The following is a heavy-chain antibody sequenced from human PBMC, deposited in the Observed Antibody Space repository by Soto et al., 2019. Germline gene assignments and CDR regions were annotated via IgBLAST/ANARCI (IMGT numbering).Heavy chain of an antibody. CDR1: GYSFTSYW. J-gene: IGHJ4*02. CDR2: IYPGDSDT. Sequence: GESLKISCKGSGYSFTSYWIGWVRQMPGKGLEWMGIIYPGDSDTRYSPSFQGQVTISADKSISTAYLQWSSLKASDTAMYYCARHGWHSSSGYGGDATKPYYFDYWGQGTLVTVSS. V-gene: IGHV5-51*01. D-gene: IGHD6-13*01. CDR3: ARHGWHSSSGYGGDATKPYYFDY.